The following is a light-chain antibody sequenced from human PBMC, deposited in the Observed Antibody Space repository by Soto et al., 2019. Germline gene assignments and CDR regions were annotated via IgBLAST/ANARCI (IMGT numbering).Light chain of an antibody. CDR2: DVN. Sequence: QSVLTQPASVSGSPGQSSTISCTGTSSDVGGYNYVSWYQQHPGKAPKLMIYDVNTRPSGVSNRFSGSKSGNTASLTISGLQAEDEADYYCSSYTSSISFGGGTKLTVL. CDR3: SSYTSSIS. CDR1: SSDVGGYNY. J-gene: IGLJ2*01. V-gene: IGLV2-14*01.